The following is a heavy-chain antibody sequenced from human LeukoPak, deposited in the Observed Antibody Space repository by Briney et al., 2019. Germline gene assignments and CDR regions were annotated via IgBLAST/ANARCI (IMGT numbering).Heavy chain of an antibody. CDR2: ISGSDGST. V-gene: IGHV3-23*01. J-gene: IGHJ4*02. Sequence: GGSLRLSCAASGFTFSSYAMSWVRQAPGKGLEWVSAISGSDGSTYYADSVKGRFTISSHNSKNTLYLQMTSLRAEDAAVYYCANRYCSGGSCYTFDYWGQGTLVTVSS. CDR1: GFTFSSYA. CDR3: ANRYCSGGSCYTFDY. D-gene: IGHD2-15*01.